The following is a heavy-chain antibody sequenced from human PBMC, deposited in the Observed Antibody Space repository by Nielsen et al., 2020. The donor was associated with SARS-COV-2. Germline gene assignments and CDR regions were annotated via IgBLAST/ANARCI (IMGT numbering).Heavy chain of an antibody. J-gene: IGHJ6*02. V-gene: IGHV3-7*05. CDR2: IKQDGSEK. CDR3: ARVVNVYSSSTPVYYYYYYGMDV. D-gene: IGHD6-6*01. Sequence: GASLRLSSAASGFPFSRYCLSWVRQAPGKGLEWVANIKQDGSEKYYVDSVKGRFTISRDNAKNSLYLQMNSLRAEDTAVYYCARVVNVYSSSTPVYYYYYYGMDVWGQGTTVTVSS. CDR1: GFPFSRYC.